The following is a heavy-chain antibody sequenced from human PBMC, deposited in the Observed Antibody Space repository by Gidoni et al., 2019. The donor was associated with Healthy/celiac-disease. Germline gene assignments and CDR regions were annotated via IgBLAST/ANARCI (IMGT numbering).Heavy chain of an antibody. CDR3: ARIGVDTARPGWYFDL. CDR1: GYTFPGYY. CDR2: INPNSGGT. D-gene: IGHD5-18*01. Sequence: QVQLVQSGAEVKKPGASVKVSCKASGYTFPGYYMHWVRQGPGQGLEWLGWINPNSGGTNYAQKFQGRVTMTRDTSISTAYMELSRLRSDDTAVYYCARIGVDTARPGWYFDLWGRGTLVTVSS. V-gene: IGHV1-2*02. J-gene: IGHJ2*01.